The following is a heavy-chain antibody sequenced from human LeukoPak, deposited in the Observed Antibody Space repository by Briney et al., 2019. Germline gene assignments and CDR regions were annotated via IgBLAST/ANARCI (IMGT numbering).Heavy chain of an antibody. D-gene: IGHD2-21*01. V-gene: IGHV1-2*06. J-gene: IGHJ6*03. CDR3: ARHTPYYYYYYMDV. CDR2: INPNSGGT. Sequence: EASVKVSCKASGGTFSSYAISWVRQAPGQGLEWMGRINPNSGGTNYAQKFQGRVTMTRDTSISTAYMELSSLRCDDTAVYYSARHTPYYYYYYMDVWGKGTTVTVSS. CDR1: GGTFSSYA.